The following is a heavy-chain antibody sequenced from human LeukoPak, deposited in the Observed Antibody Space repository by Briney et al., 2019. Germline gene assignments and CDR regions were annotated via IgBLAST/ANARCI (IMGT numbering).Heavy chain of an antibody. J-gene: IGHJ4*02. Sequence: GGSLRLSCAASGFTFSNYNMNWVRQAPGKGLEWVSSIRSSTTYVYYADSVKGRFTISRDNAKNSLYLQMNSLRAEDTAVYYCARDSLTMIVGRQKRGLDYWGQGTLVAVSS. CDR1: GFTFSNYN. V-gene: IGHV3-21*01. CDR3: ARDSLTMIVGRQKRGLDY. CDR2: IRSSTTYV. D-gene: IGHD3-22*01.